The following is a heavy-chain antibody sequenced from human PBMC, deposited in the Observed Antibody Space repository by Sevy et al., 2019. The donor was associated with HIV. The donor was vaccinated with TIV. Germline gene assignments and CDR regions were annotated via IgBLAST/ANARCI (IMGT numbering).Heavy chain of an antibody. CDR2: ISYDGSNK. D-gene: IGHD6-19*01. Sequence: GGSLRLFCAASGFTFSSYAMHWVRQAPGKGLEWVAVISYDGSNKYYADSVKGRFTISRDNSKNTLYLQMNSLRAEDTAVYYCASEPYSSGWDAWGQGTLVTVSS. CDR1: GFTFSSYA. V-gene: IGHV3-30-3*01. CDR3: ASEPYSSGWDA. J-gene: IGHJ4*02.